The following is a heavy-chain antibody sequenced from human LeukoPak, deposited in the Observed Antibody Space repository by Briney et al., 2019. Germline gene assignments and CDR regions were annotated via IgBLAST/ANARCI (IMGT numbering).Heavy chain of an antibody. CDR3: AKAVAGFFGNVVEY. J-gene: IGHJ4*02. CDR2: ISWSSGSI. CDR1: GFTFDDYA. Sequence: GWSLRLSCAASGFTFDDYAMHWVRQAPGKGLEGVSGISWSSGSIGYADSVKGRVTISRDNAKNSLYLQMNSVRAEDTALYYCAKAVAGFFGNVVEYWGQGTLVTVSS. D-gene: IGHD6-19*01. V-gene: IGHV3-9*01.